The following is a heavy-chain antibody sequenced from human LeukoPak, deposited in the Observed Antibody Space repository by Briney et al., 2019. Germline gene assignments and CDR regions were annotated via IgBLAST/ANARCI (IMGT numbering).Heavy chain of an antibody. V-gene: IGHV3-23*01. J-gene: IGHJ4*02. D-gene: IGHD5-18*01. CDR1: GFTFSSYA. CDR3: ANFWIQLWLPGYFDY. CDR2: ISGSGGST. Sequence: GGSLRLSCAASGFTFSSYAMSWVRQAPGKGLEWVSAISGSGGSTYYADSVKGRFTISRDNSKNTLYLQMNSLRAEDTAVYDCANFWIQLWLPGYFDYWGQGTLVTVSS.